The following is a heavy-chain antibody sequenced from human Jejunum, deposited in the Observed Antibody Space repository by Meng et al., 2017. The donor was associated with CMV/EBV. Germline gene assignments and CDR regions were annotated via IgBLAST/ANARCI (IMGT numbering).Heavy chain of an antibody. J-gene: IGHJ4*02. CDR1: GYPFTAYR. Sequence: CEPAGYPFTAYRPHWVRQAPEQGLGWIGRIHPDAGSIDYAQKFQGRVTMTRETSISTVYMDLSSLTSDDTAVYYCTGDYSGNWAIDYWGQGTLVTVSS. CDR2: IHPDAGSI. V-gene: IGHV1-2*06. CDR3: TGDYSGNWAIDY. D-gene: IGHD4-23*01.